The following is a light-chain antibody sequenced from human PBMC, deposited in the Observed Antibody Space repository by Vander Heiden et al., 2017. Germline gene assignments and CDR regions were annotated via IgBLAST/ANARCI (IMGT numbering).Light chain of an antibody. CDR3: QQYNNWPWT. CDR2: GAS. V-gene: IGKV3-15*01. Sequence: EIVTTPSPPTLAVSPGERATLSCRASKSVSSNLAWYQQKPGQAPRLLIYGASTRATGIPARLSGSGSGTEFTLTISSMQSEDFAVYYCQQYNNWPWTFGQGTKVEIK. CDR1: KSVSSN. J-gene: IGKJ1*01.